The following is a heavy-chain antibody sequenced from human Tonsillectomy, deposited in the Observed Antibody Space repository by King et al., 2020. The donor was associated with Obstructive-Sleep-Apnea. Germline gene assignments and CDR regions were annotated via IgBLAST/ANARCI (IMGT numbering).Heavy chain of an antibody. CDR1: GFTVSSNY. J-gene: IGHJ5*02. Sequence: VQLVESGGGLVQPGGSLRLSCAASGFTVSSNYMSWVRQAPGKGLEWVSVINSGGSTYYADSVKGRFTISRHNSKNTLYLQMNSLRAEDTAVYYWARDPAGGSGSSRFDPWGQGTLVTVSS. D-gene: IGHD3-10*01. V-gene: IGHV3-53*04. CDR2: INSGGST. CDR3: ARDPAGGSGSSRFDP.